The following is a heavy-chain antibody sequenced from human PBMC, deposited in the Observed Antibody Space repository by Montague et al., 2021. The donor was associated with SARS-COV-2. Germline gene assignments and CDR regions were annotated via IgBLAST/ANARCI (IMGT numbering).Heavy chain of an antibody. J-gene: IGHJ4*02. CDR2: TYYRSKWYN. V-gene: IGHV6-1*01. CDR1: GGSVSSNIAT. CDR3: ARIPVGSKYYFDF. Sequence: CAISGGSVSSNIATWNWIRLSPSRGLEWLGRTYYRSKWYNDYAESVKSRITIDPDTSKHQFSLHLNSVTPEDTAVYYCARIPVGSKYYFDFWGQGTLVTVSS. D-gene: IGHD2-2*01.